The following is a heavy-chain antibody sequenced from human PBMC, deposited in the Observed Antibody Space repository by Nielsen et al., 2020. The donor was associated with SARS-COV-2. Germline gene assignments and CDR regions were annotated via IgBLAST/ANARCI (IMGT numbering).Heavy chain of an antibody. CDR1: GFTFSSYS. D-gene: IGHD3-16*01. V-gene: IGHV3-21*01. CDR3: ASASAHV. Sequence: GESLKISCAGSGFTFSSYSMNWVRQAPGKGLEWVSSISTSSSYIYYADSVKGRFTISRDNAKNSLYLQMNSLRAEDTAVYYCASASAHVWGQGTMVTVSS. J-gene: IGHJ3*01. CDR2: ISTSSSYI.